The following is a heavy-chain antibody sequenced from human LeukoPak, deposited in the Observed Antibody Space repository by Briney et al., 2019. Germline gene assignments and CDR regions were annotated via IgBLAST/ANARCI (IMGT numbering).Heavy chain of an antibody. CDR2: IYTSGGT. D-gene: IGHD6-19*01. CDR1: GGSLSSGSYY. V-gene: IGHV4-61*02. J-gene: IGHJ4*02. CDR3: ARLDCSSGFFFDY. Sequence: SQTLSLTCTVSGGSLSSGSYYWSWIRQPAGKGLEWIGRIYTSGGTNYNPSLKSRVTISVDTSKNQFSLKLSSVTAADTAVYYCARLDCSSGFFFDYRGQGTLVTVSS.